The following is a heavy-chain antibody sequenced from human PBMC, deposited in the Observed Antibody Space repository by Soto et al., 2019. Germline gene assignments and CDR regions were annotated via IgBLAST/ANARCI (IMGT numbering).Heavy chain of an antibody. J-gene: IGHJ4*02. CDR2: TYYRATP. CDR3: AREAIPMVRGAHCYYFDS. Sequence: SETLYLTCTVSRGSISSYYWSWIRQPPGKGLAGCGKTYYRATPSLNPTLRRRLSRSVDTSKNQFSLKLSTVAAADTAVYYCAREAIPMVRGAHCYYFDSWGQGTLVSASS. V-gene: IGHV4-59*01. CDR1: RGSISSYY. D-gene: IGHD3-10*01.